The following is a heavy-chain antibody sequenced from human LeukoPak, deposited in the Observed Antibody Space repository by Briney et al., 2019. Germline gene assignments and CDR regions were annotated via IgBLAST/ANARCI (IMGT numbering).Heavy chain of an antibody. CDR1: GGSISSYY. CDR2: IYTSGST. V-gene: IGHV4-4*07. CDR3: ARGGGILYYYYYMDV. J-gene: IGHJ6*03. Sequence: SETLSLTCTVSGGSISSYYWSWIRQPAGKGLEWIGRIYTSGSTNYNPSLKSRVTISVDTSKNQFSLKLSSVTAADTAVYYCARGGGILYYYYYMDVWGKGTTVTVSS. D-gene: IGHD2-15*01.